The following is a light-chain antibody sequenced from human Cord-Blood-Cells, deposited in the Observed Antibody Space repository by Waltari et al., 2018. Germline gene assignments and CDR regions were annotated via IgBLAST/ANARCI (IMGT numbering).Light chain of an antibody. CDR3: SSYTSSSNVV. CDR1: SSDVGGYNY. J-gene: IGLJ2*01. V-gene: IGLV2-14*01. Sequence: QSALTQPASVSGSPGQSITISCTGTSSDVGGYNYVSWYQQHPGKAPKLMIYDVSNRPSGVANPFSGSKSGNTASLTISGLQAEDEDDYYCSSYTSSSNVVFGGGTKLTVL. CDR2: DVS.